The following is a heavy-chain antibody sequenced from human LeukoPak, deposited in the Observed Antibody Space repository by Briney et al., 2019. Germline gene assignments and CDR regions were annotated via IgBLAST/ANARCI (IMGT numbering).Heavy chain of an antibody. Sequence: SETLSLTCTASGGSISSGSYYWSWIRQPAGKGMEWIGRIYTSGSTNYNPSLKSRVTISVDTSKNQFSLKLSSVTAADTAVYYYARDYYDSSGYDNYFDYWGQGTLVTVSS. V-gene: IGHV4-61*02. CDR3: ARDYYDSSGYDNYFDY. CDR2: IYTSGST. D-gene: IGHD3-22*01. J-gene: IGHJ4*02. CDR1: GGSISSGSYY.